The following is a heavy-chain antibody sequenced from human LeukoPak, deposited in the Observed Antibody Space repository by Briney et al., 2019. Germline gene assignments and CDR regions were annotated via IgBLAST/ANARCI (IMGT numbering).Heavy chain of an antibody. CDR3: ARGARPIGGPDY. J-gene: IGHJ4*02. CDR2: ISGSSSYI. D-gene: IGHD6-6*01. V-gene: IGHV3-21*01. Sequence: GGSLRLSCAASGFTFSSFAINWVRQAPGKGLEWVSSISGSSSYIYYADSVKGRFTISRDNAKNSLYLQMNSLRAEDTAVYYCARGARPIGGPDYWGQGTLVTVSS. CDR1: GFTFSSFA.